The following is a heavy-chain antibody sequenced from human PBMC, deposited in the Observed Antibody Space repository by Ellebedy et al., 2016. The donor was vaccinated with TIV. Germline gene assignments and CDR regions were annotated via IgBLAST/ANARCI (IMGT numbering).Heavy chain of an antibody. J-gene: IGHJ3*02. CDR3: ARNEGGYYYPGAFDI. CDR2: IYYSGST. D-gene: IGHD3-22*01. V-gene: IGHV4-31*03. Sequence: LRLXXTVSGGSISSGGYYWSWIRQHPGKGLEWIGYIYYSGSTYYNPSLKSRVTISVDTSKNQFSLKLSSVTAADTAVYYCARNEGGYYYPGAFDIWGQGTMVTVSS. CDR1: GGSISSGGYY.